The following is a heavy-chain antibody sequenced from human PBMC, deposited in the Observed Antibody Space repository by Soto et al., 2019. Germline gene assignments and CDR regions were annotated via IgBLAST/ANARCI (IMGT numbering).Heavy chain of an antibody. D-gene: IGHD5-12*01. CDR3: ARDGHGYKHKRDD. CDR2: RWYDGSNK. J-gene: IGHJ4*02. CDR1: GFTFSSYG. Sequence: QVQLVESGGGVVQPGRSLRLSCAASGFTFSSYGMHWVRQAPGKGLEWVAVRWYDGSNKYYADSVKGRFTISRANSNNQPQLQTNTLRAEDTAVYYCARDGHGYKHKRDDWGQGTLVAVSS. V-gene: IGHV3-33*01.